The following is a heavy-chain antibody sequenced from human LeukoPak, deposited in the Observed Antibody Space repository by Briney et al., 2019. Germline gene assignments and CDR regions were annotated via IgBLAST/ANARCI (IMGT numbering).Heavy chain of an antibody. CDR1: GYSFSIYG. Sequence: EASVKVSCKASGYSFSIYGITWARQAPGQGLEYLGWISASDGTTNYAQKVQDRVTMTTDTSTSTAYLELRSLRSEDTAVYHCARCGAAVTTHFSHWGQGTLVTVSS. CDR3: ARCGAAVTTHFSH. D-gene: IGHD4-17*01. J-gene: IGHJ4*02. CDR2: ISASDGTT. V-gene: IGHV1-18*01.